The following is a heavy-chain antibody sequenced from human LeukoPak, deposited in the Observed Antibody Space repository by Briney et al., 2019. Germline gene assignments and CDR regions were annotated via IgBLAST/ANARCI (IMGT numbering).Heavy chain of an antibody. CDR2: ISSSSSTI. D-gene: IGHD3-10*01. CDR1: GFTFSSYS. Sequence: GGSPRLSCAAPGFTFSSYSMNWVRQAPGKGLEWVSYISSSSSTIYYADSVKGRFTISRDNAKNSLYLQMNSLRAEDTAVYYCARDSLALDDYYGSGSFFGGLEYWGQGTLVTVSS. CDR3: ARDSLALDDYYGSGSFFGGLEY. V-gene: IGHV3-48*01. J-gene: IGHJ4*02.